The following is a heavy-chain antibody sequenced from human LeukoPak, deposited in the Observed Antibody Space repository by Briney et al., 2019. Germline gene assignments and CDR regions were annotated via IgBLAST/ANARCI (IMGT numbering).Heavy chain of an antibody. D-gene: IGHD5-24*01. CDR1: GFTFSSYA. CDR3: ARDTDEAGFGY. V-gene: IGHV3-64*01. J-gene: IGHJ4*02. CDR2: ISSNGGST. Sequence: GGSLRLSCAASGFTFSSYAMHWVRQAPGKGLEYVSAISSNGGSTYYANSVKGRFTISRDNSKNTLYLQMGSLRAEDMAVYYCARDTDEAGFGYWGQGTLVTVSS.